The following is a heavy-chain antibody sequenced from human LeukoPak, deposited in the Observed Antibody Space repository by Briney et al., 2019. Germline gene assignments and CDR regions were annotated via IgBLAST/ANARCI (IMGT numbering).Heavy chain of an antibody. V-gene: IGHV1-8*01. Sequence: ASVKVSCKASGYTFTSYDINWVRQATGQGLEWMGWMSPNSGNTGYAQKFQGRVTMTRNTSISTAYMELSSLRSEDTAVYYCARAGVAAAVSYYYYMDVWGKGTTVTVSS. CDR2: MSPNSGNT. J-gene: IGHJ6*03. D-gene: IGHD6-13*01. CDR1: GYTFTSYD. CDR3: ARAGVAAAVSYYYYMDV.